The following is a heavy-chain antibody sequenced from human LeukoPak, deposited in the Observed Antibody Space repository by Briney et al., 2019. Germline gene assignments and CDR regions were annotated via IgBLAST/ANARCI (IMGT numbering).Heavy chain of an antibody. CDR1: GDSRSSYY. V-gene: IGHV4-59*01. Sequence: PSETLSLTCSLSGDSRSSYYWSWIRQPPGKELEWIGYIYSSGTTNYKPSLKSRVTISVDTSKNQISLKLSCVTAADTAVYYCASGYGIGWPIYWGQGTLVTVSS. CDR2: IYSSGTT. CDR3: ASGYGIGWPIY. J-gene: IGHJ4*02. D-gene: IGHD6-19*01.